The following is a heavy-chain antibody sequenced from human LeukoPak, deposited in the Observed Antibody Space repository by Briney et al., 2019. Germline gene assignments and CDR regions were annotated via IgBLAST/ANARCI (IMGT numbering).Heavy chain of an antibody. CDR3: AKDKGGSGTDAFDI. D-gene: IGHD6-19*01. CDR2: ISPDGTGT. CDR1: GFTFSNYW. J-gene: IGHJ3*02. V-gene: IGHV3-74*01. Sequence: GGSLRLSCAASGFTFSNYWMHWVRQAPGKGLLWVSRISPDGTGTSYPDSVKGRFTISRDNAKNMLYLQMNSLRAEDTAVYYCAKDKGGSGTDAFDIWGQGTMVTVSS.